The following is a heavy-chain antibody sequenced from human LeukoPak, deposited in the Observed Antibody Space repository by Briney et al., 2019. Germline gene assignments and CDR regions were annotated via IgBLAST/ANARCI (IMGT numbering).Heavy chain of an antibody. CDR3: ARGLWFGELLGNWFDP. D-gene: IGHD3-10*01. V-gene: IGHV3-30-3*01. CDR1: GFTFSSYA. CDR2: ISYDGSNK. Sequence: GGSLRLSCAASGFTFSSYAMHWVRQAPGKGLEWVAVISYDGSNKYYADSVKGRFTISRDNAKNSLYLQMNSLRAEDTAVYYCARGLWFGELLGNWFDPWGQGTLVTVSS. J-gene: IGHJ5*02.